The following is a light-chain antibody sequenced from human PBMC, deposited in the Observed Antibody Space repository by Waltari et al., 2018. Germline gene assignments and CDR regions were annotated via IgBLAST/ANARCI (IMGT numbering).Light chain of an antibody. CDR3: QQYYRTPFT. V-gene: IGKV1-39*01. Sequence: DIQMTQSPSSLSASVGDRVTITCRASQNISTYLNWYRQRPGKAPKLLIYSASTLPSGVPSRISGSGSGTDFTLTISSLQPEDFATYYCQQYYRTPFTFGPGTKVDIK. CDR2: SAS. CDR1: QNISTY. J-gene: IGKJ3*01.